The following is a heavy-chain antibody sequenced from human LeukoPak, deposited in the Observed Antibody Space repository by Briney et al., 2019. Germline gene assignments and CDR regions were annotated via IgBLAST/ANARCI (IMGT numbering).Heavy chain of an antibody. V-gene: IGHV4-34*01. CDR2: INHSGST. D-gene: IGHD3-22*01. Sequence: SETLSLTCAVYGGSFSGYYWSWIRQPPGKGLEWIGEINHSGSTNYNPSLKSRVTISVDTSKSQFSLKLSSVTAADTAVYYCARGVHSYDSSGYYLDYWGQGTLVTVSS. CDR3: ARGVHSYDSSGYYLDY. CDR1: GGSFSGYY. J-gene: IGHJ4*02.